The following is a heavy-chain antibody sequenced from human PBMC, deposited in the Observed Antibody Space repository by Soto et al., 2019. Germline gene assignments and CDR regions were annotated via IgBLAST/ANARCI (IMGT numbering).Heavy chain of an antibody. CDR3: ARARWYDAFDV. CDR2: IFHGGNT. CDR1: GGSISSGNY. V-gene: IGHV4-38-2*02. D-gene: IGHD2-15*01. J-gene: IGHJ3*01. Sequence: SETLSLTCTVSGGSISSGNYWGWIRKPPGKGLEWIGSIFHGGNTYYNPSLKSRVTISVDMSKNQFSLKLNPVTAADTAVYYCARARWYDAFDVWGQGTVVTVSS.